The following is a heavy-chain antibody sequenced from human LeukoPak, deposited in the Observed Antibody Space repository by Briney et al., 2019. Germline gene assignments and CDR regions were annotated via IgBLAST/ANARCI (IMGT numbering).Heavy chain of an antibody. CDR1: GFTFSSYA. V-gene: IGHV3-23*01. CDR2: ISGSGGST. Sequence: PGGSLRLSCAASGFTFSSYAMSWVRQAPGKGLEWVSPISGSGGSTYYADSVKGRFTISRDNSKNTLYLQMNSLRAEDTAVYYCAKESVRYSSSGEGQKWGQGTLVTVSS. D-gene: IGHD6-13*01. J-gene: IGHJ4*02. CDR3: AKESVRYSSSGEGQK.